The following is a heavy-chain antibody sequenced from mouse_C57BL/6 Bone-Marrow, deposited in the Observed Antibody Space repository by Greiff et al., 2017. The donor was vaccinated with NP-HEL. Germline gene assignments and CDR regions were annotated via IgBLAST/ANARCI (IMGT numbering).Heavy chain of an antibody. CDR3: AGGSSPYAMDY. Sequence: KLEESGPGLVKPSQSLFLTCSITGFPITSGYYWIWIRQSPGKPLEWMGYITHSGETFYNPSLQSPISITRETSKNQFFLQLNSVTTEDTAMYYCAGGSSPYAMDYWGQGTSVTVSS. CDR1: GFPITSGYY. V-gene: IGHV12-3*01. J-gene: IGHJ4*01. CDR2: ITHSGET. D-gene: IGHD1-1*01.